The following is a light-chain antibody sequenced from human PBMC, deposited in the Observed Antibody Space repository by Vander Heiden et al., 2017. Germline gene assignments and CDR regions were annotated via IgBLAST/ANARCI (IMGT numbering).Light chain of an antibody. Sequence: DIQMTQSPSTLSASVGDRVTITCRASQSINSWLAWYQQKPGKAPKLLIYKASSLESGVPSRFSGSGSETEFTLTIISLQPDEFATYYCQQDSSSPFTFGHGTKVEIK. CDR2: KAS. V-gene: IGKV1-5*03. CDR3: QQDSSSPFT. J-gene: IGKJ3*01. CDR1: QSINSW.